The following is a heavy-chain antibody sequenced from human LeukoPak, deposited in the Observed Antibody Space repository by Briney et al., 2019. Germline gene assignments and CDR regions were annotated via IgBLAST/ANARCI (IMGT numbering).Heavy chain of an antibody. J-gene: IGHJ4*02. V-gene: IGHV1-8*03. CDR2: MNPNSGNT. CDR3: ARSSEPTIVAAGSGPHY. CDR1: GYTFTSYD. Sequence: ASVKVSCKASGYTFTSYDINWVRQATGQGLEWMGWMNPNSGNTGYAQKFQGRVTITRNTSISTAYMELSSLRSEDTAVYYCARSSEPTIVAAGSGPHYWGQGTPVTVSS. D-gene: IGHD6-13*01.